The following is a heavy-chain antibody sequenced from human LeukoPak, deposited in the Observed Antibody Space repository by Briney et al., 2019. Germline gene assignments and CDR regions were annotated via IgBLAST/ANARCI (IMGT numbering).Heavy chain of an antibody. Sequence: PGRSLRLSCAASGFTFSSYGMHWVRQAPGKGLEWGAVISYDGSNKYYADSVKGRFTISRDNSKNTLYLQMNSLRAEDTAVYYCAKDRIEHYYDSSGSFDYWGQGTLVTVSS. D-gene: IGHD3-22*01. J-gene: IGHJ4*02. V-gene: IGHV3-30*18. CDR1: GFTFSSYG. CDR3: AKDRIEHYYDSSGSFDY. CDR2: ISYDGSNK.